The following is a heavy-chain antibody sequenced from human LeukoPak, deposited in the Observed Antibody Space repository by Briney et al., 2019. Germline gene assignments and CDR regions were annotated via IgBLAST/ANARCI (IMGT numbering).Heavy chain of an antibody. Sequence: PSETLSLTCTVSGGSISSGGYYWSWIRQHPGKGLEWIGYIYYSGSTYYNPSLKSRVTISVDTSKNQFSLKLSSVTAADTAVYYCARDLEGIDAFDIWGQGTMVTVSS. CDR1: GGSISSGGYY. CDR2: IYYSGST. V-gene: IGHV4-31*03. J-gene: IGHJ3*02. D-gene: IGHD1-1*01. CDR3: ARDLEGIDAFDI.